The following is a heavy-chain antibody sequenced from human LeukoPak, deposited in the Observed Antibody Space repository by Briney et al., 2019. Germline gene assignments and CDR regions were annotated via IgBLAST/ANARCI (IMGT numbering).Heavy chain of an antibody. CDR1: GGSISSGDYY. V-gene: IGHV4-30-4*08. J-gene: IGHJ6*03. CDR3: VRVGGDYYYYYMDV. CDR2: IYYSGST. Sequence: SETLSLTCTVSGGSISSGDYYWRWIRQPPGKGLEWIGYIYYSGSTYYNPSLKSRVTISVDTSKNQFSLKLSSVTAADTAVYYCVRVGGDYYYYYMDVWGKGTTVTVSS. D-gene: IGHD3-10*01.